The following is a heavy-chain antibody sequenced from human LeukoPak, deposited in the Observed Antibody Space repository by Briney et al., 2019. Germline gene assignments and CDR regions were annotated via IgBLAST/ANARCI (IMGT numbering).Heavy chain of an antibody. CDR3: ARDGEYDYVWGSYRYGGYFDY. CDR2: IKQDGSEK. J-gene: IGHJ4*02. D-gene: IGHD3-16*02. CDR1: AFTFSSKW. V-gene: IGHV3-7*03. Sequence: GQSLILSWAASAFTFSSKWMSWVRQAPGDVLEWVANIKQDGSEKYHVDSVKGRFTISRDNAKNSLYLQMNSLSAEDTGVYCCARDGEYDYVWGSYRYGGYFDYWGQGTLVTVSS.